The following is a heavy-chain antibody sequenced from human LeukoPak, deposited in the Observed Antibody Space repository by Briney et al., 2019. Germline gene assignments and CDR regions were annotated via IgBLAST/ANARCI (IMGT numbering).Heavy chain of an antibody. J-gene: IGHJ3*02. D-gene: IGHD3-10*01. CDR1: GGSISCGDYY. Sequence: SETLSLTCTVSGGSISCGDYYWSWIRQPPGKGLKWIGYIFYSGNTYYNPSLKSRVPISVDTSKNRFSLKLSSVTAADTAVYYCASSLWFGEPPGPDAFDIWGQGTMVTVSS. CDR2: IFYSGNT. CDR3: ASSLWFGEPPGPDAFDI. V-gene: IGHV4-30-4*01.